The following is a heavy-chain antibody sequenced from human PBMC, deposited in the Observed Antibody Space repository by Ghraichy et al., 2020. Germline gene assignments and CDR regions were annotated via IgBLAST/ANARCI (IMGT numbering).Heavy chain of an antibody. CDR1: GGSISSSNYY. J-gene: IGHJ4*02. V-gene: IGHV4-39*01. D-gene: IGHD2-15*01. CDR2: IYYSGTT. CDR3: ARPFCSGGSCDHFDY. Sequence: GSLRLSCTVSGGSISSSNYYWGWIRQPPGKGLEWIATIYYSGTTYYNPSLKSRVTISVDTSKNQFSLKLSSVTAADTAVYYCARPFCSGGSCDHFDYWGQGTLVTVSS.